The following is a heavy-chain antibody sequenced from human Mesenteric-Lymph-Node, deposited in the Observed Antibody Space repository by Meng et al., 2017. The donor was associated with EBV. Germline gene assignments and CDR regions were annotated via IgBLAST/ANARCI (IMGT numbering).Heavy chain of an antibody. D-gene: IGHD1-26*01. CDR1: GYTFTSYP. V-gene: IGHV7-4-1*02. Sequence: QVQLVQSGSELKKPGASVKVSFTASGYTFTSYPMNWVRQSPGQGLEWIGGINTNTGNPTYAQGFTGRFVFSLDSSVSTAYLQISSLKAEDTAVYYCARKVGISSAKWYFDVWGRGTLVTVSS. CDR2: INTNTGNP. J-gene: IGHJ2*01. CDR3: ARKVGISSAKWYFDV.